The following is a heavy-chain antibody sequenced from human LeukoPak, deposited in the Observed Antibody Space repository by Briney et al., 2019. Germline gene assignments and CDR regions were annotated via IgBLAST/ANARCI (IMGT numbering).Heavy chain of an antibody. D-gene: IGHD3-3*01. CDR2: IYHSGST. V-gene: IGHV4-38-2*02. Sequence: SETLSLTCTVSGYSISSGYYWGWIRQPPGKGLEWIGSIYHSGSTYYNPSLKSRVTISVDTSKNQFSLKLSSVTAADTAVYYCARRETYYDFWSGSNPAWFDPWGQGTLVTVSS. CDR3: ARRETYYDFWSGSNPAWFDP. CDR1: GYSISSGYY. J-gene: IGHJ5*02.